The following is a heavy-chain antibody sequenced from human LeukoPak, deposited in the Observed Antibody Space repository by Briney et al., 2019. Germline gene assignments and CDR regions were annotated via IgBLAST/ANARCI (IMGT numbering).Heavy chain of an antibody. CDR2: IYYSGST. J-gene: IGHJ3*01. Sequence: SETLSLTCAVCGGSFSGYYWSWIRQPPGKGLEWIGYIYYSGSTNYNPSLKSRVTISVDTSKNQFSLKLSSVTAADTAVYYCAKSTYYYDTFVNAFDLWGQGTVVTVSS. CDR1: GGSFSGYY. D-gene: IGHD3-22*01. V-gene: IGHV4-59*12. CDR3: AKSTYYYDTFVNAFDL.